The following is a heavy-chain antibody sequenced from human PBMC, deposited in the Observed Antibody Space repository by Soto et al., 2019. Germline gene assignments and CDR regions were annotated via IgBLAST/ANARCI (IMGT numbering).Heavy chain of an antibody. D-gene: IGHD3-22*01. J-gene: IGHJ5*02. V-gene: IGHV2-5*02. CDR1: GFSLSTSGVG. CDR2: IYWDDDK. Sequence: SGPTLVNPTQTLTLTCTFSGFSLSTSGVGVGWIRQPPGKALEWLALIYWDDDKRYSPSLKSRLTITKDTSKNQVVLTMTNMDPVDTATYYCAHSLIGYYYDSSGSNWFDPWGQRNLVTVSS. CDR3: AHSLIGYYYDSSGSNWFDP.